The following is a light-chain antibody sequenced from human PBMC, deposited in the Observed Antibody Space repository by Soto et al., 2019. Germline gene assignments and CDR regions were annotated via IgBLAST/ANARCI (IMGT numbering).Light chain of an antibody. CDR3: QAWDSSTVV. J-gene: IGLJ2*01. CDR2: QDR. Sequence: SYELTQPPSLSVSPGQTASITCSGDKLGDKYACWYQRKPGQSPVPVIYQDRKRPSGIPERFSGSNSGNTATLTISGTQAMDEADYYCQAWDSSTVVFGGGTKLTVL. CDR1: KLGDKY. V-gene: IGLV3-1*01.